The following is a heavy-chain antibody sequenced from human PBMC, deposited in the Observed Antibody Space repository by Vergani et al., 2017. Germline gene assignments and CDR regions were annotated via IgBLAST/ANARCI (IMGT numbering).Heavy chain of an antibody. Sequence: QVQLQESGPGLVKPSETLSLTCTVSGGSISSSSYYWGWIRQPPGKGLEWIGSIYYSGSTYYNPSLKSRVTISVDTSKNQFSLKLSSVTAADTAVYYCARSKGVRGVVGAFDIWGQGTMVTVSS. CDR1: GGSISSSSYY. J-gene: IGHJ3*02. CDR3: ARSKGVRGVVGAFDI. V-gene: IGHV4-39*07. CDR2: IYYSGST. D-gene: IGHD3-10*01.